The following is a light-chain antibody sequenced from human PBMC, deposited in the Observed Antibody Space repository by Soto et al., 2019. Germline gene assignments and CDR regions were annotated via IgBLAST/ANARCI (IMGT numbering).Light chain of an antibody. CDR2: GAS. V-gene: IGKV3-20*01. J-gene: IGKJ2*03. Sequence: EIVLTQSPGSLSLSPGERASFSFWASQSVTSNYLAWYQQKPGQAPRLLIFGASIRVRGIPDRFSGGGSGTDFTLTLSSLQPDDFATYYCQQYNTYYSFGQGTKVDIK. CDR3: QQYNTYYS. CDR1: QSVTSNY.